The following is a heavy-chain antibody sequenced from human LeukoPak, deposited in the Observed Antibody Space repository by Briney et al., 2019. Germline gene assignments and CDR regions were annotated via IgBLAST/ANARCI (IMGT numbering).Heavy chain of an antibody. D-gene: IGHD5-18*01. CDR3: ARDEYSYGYDY. V-gene: IGHV3-74*01. J-gene: IGHJ4*02. Sequence: PGGSLRLSCAASGFTFSSYWMHWVRQAPGKGLVWVSHINSDGSSTSYADSVKGRFTISRDNAKNTLYLQMNSLRAEDTAVYYCARDEYSYGYDYWGQGTLVTVSS. CDR1: GFTFSSYW. CDR2: INSDGSST.